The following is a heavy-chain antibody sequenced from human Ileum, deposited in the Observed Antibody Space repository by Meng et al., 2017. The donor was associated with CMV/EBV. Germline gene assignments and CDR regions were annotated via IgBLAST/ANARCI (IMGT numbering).Heavy chain of an antibody. CDR1: GFTFSTYE. Sequence: GESLKISCAASGFTFSTYEMTWVRQAPGKGLEWVSYISSSGPTIYYADSVKGRFTISRDNAKNSLYLQMNSLRAEDTAVYYCARMYTNSSGKALDYWGQGTLVTVSS. D-gene: IGHD6-6*01. J-gene: IGHJ4*02. V-gene: IGHV3-48*03. CDR3: ARMYTNSSGKALDY. CDR2: ISSSGPTI.